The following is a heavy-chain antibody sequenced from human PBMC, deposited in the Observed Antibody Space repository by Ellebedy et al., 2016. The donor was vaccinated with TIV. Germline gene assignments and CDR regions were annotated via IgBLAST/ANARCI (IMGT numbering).Heavy chain of an antibody. CDR3: AKEGQHSTSSRVTS. CDR2: IKYDGSEK. V-gene: IGHV3-7*04. D-gene: IGHD6-6*01. Sequence: GGSLRLSXVRSGFTFSSRWMHWVRQAPGKGLEWVANIKYDGSEKNYVDSVKGRFTISRDNAKNSVSLQMSSLRAEDTAVYYCAKEGQHSTSSRVTSWGQGTLVTVSS. J-gene: IGHJ4*02. CDR1: GFTFSSRW.